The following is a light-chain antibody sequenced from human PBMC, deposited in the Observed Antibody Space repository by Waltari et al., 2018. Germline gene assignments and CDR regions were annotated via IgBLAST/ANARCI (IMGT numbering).Light chain of an antibody. Sequence: AIQVTQSPSSLSASVGVRVTITCRASQDLDNWLAWYQQKPGKAPHLLIYGASVWESGVPSRFSGSGSGTDFTLTISSLQPEDFATYYCQQLHSYPRAFGGGTKVESK. CDR1: QDLDNW. J-gene: IGKJ4*01. V-gene: IGKV1-13*02. CDR3: QQLHSYPRA. CDR2: GAS.